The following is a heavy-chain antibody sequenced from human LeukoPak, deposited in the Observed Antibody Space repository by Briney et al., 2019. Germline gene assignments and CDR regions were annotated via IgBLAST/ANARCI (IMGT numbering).Heavy chain of an antibody. CDR2: IHSSGIT. D-gene: IGHD6-13*01. CDR3: ARGAVIAAADEYYYGMDV. J-gene: IGHJ6*02. CDR1: GGSITSTNHY. V-gene: IGHV4-39*07. Sequence: SETLSLTCTVSGGSITSTNHYWGWIRQSPGRGLEWIGSIHSSGITYNNPSLTSRVAISVDTSKNQFSLKLSSVTAADTAVYYCARGAVIAAADEYYYGMDVWGQGTTVTVSS.